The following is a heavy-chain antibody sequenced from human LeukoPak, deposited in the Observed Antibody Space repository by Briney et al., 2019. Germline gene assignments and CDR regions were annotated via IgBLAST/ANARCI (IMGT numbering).Heavy chain of an antibody. CDR2: IKQDGSQV. J-gene: IGHJ4*02. CDR1: GFTLSDYW. Sequence: GGSLRLSCAASGFTLSDYWMSWVRQAPGKGLAWVANIKQDGSQVQYVDFVTGRFTISRDNAKNSLSLQMNSLRDEDTAVYYCARWATSFDLWGQGSLVTVSS. D-gene: IGHD3-3*01. V-gene: IGHV3-7*01. CDR3: ARWATSFDL.